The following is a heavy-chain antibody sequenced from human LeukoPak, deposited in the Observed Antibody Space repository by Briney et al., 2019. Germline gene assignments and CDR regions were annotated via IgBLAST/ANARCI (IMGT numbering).Heavy chain of an antibody. CDR2: IYYSGTT. V-gene: IGHV4-59*12. CDR1: GGSIGTYS. Sequence: SETLSLTCTVSGGSIGTYSWNWIRQPPGKGLEWIGYIYYSGTTNYNPSLKSRVTISVDTSKNQFSLKLSSVTAADTAMYYCGRGGRDYDSSGYPLFDYWGQGTLVTVSS. D-gene: IGHD3-22*01. J-gene: IGHJ4*02. CDR3: GRGGRDYDSSGYPLFDY.